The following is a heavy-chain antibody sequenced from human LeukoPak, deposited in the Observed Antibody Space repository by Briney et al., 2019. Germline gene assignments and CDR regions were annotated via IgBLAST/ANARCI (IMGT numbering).Heavy chain of an antibody. Sequence: SETLSLTCTVSGGSISSYYWSWIRQSPGKGLEWIGYISYSGSTNYNPSLKSRVTISVDTSKNQFSLKLSSVTAADTAVYYCARGLYYYDSSGYLWGQGTLVTVSS. CDR2: ISYSGST. CDR1: GGSISSYY. J-gene: IGHJ5*02. D-gene: IGHD3-22*01. CDR3: ARGLYYYDSSGYL. V-gene: IGHV4-59*01.